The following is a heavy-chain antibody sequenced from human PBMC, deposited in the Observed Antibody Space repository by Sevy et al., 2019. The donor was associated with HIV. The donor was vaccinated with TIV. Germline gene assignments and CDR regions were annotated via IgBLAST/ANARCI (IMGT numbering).Heavy chain of an antibody. CDR2: IYYSGST. J-gene: IGHJ6*02. CDR3: AGDKVHYYDSSAGTMDGMDV. V-gene: IGHV4-59*01. D-gene: IGHD3-22*01. CDR1: GGSISSYY. Sequence: SETLSLTCTVSGGSISSYYWSWIRQPPGKGLEWIGDIYYSGSTNYNPSLKSRVTISVDTSKNQFSLKLSSVTAADTAVYYCAGDKVHYYDSSAGTMDGMDVWGQGTTVTVSS.